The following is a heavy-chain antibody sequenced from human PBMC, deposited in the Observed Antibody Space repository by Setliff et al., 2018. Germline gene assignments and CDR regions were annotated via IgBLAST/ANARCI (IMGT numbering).Heavy chain of an antibody. J-gene: IGHJ6*02. Sequence: PSETLSLTCTVSGGSIINSYYWSWIRQPAGKGLEWIGRISTSGNTNYNPSLKSRVTVSLDTSKNQFSLTLTSMTAADTAVYYCARDQWVRSPPLYFSYSMDVWGQGTTVTVSS. V-gene: IGHV4-4*07. CDR2: ISTSGNT. CDR1: GGSIINSYY. CDR3: ARDQWVRSPPLYFSYSMDV. D-gene: IGHD5-12*01.